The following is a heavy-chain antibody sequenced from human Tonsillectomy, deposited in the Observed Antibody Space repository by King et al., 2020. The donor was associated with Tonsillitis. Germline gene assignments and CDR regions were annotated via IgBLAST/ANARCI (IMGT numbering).Heavy chain of an antibody. CDR2: ISYDGSNK. V-gene: IGHV3-30*04. J-gene: IGHJ4*02. D-gene: IGHD1-7*01. CDR3: ARDPYNWNSGGLDY. CDR1: GVSFSSYA. Sequence: VQLVESGGGVVQPGRSLRLSCAASGVSFSSYAMHWVRQAPGKGLEWVAVISYDGSNKYYADSVKGRFTISRDNSKSTLYLQMNSLRAEDTAVYYCARDPYNWNSGGLDYWGQGTLVTVSP.